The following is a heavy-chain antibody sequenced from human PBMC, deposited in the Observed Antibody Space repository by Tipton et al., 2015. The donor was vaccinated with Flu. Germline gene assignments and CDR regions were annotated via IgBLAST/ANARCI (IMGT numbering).Heavy chain of an antibody. Sequence: TLSLTCTVSGGSISSYYWSWIRQPPGKGLEWIGYIYYSGSTNYNPSLKSRVTISVDTSKNQFSLKLSSVTAADTAVYYCARRDSGHDPEGYWGQGTLVTVSS. CDR2: IYYSGST. D-gene: IGHD5-12*01. CDR3: ARRDSGHDPEGY. J-gene: IGHJ4*02. V-gene: IGHV4-59*01. CDR1: GGSISSYY.